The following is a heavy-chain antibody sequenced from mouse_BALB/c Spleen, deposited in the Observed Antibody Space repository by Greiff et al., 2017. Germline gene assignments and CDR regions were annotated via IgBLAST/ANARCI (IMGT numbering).Heavy chain of an antibody. Sequence: EVQLQESGPGLVKPSQSLSLTCSVTGYSITSGYYWNWIRQFPGNKLEWMGYISYDGSNNYNPSLKNRISITRDTSKNQFFLKLNSVTTEDTATYYCAREGGNSYFDVWGAGTTVTVSS. CDR2: ISYDGSN. CDR3: AREGGNSYFDV. V-gene: IGHV3-6*02. J-gene: IGHJ1*01. CDR1: GYSITSGYY.